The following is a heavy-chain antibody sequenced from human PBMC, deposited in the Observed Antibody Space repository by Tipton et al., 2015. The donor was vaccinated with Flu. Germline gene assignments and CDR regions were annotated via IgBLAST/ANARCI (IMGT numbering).Heavy chain of an antibody. Sequence: VQSGGSLRLSCSASGFTFNNYEMNWVRQAPGKGLEWVSVIYSGGNTYYADSVKGRFTISRDNSKNTLYLQMNSLRAEDTAVYYCARDRAAPSHWNFDLWGHGTLVTVSS. CDR3: ARDRAAPSHWNFDL. D-gene: IGHD6-6*01. V-gene: IGHV3-53*01. CDR1: GFTFNNYE. J-gene: IGHJ2*01. CDR2: IYSGGNT.